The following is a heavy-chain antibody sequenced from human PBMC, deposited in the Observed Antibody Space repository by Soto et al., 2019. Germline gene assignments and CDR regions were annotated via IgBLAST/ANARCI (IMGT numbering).Heavy chain of an antibody. V-gene: IGHV4-31*11. CDR3: AASCVGCGGFNYYGMDV. D-gene: IGHD2-21*01. Sequence: PSETLSLTCAVSGGSISGGGYFWSCLRQPPGKGLEWIGYIYYSGSTYYNPSLKSRVTISVDTSKNQFSLKLSSVTAADTAVYYCAASCVGCGGFNYYGMDVWGQGTTVTVSS. CDR1: GGSISGGGYF. J-gene: IGHJ6*02. CDR2: IYYSGST.